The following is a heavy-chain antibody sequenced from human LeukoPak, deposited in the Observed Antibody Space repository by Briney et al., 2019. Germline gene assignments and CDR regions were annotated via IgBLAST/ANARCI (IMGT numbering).Heavy chain of an antibody. CDR1: GFTFSTYA. V-gene: IGHV3-30*04. CDR3: ARDILKYCDY. J-gene: IGHJ4*02. CDR2: ISYDGGNK. Sequence: GGSLGLSCAASGFTFSTYAMHWVRQAPGKGLEWVALISYDGGNKYYADSVKGRFTISRDNSRNTVYLQMNSLRPDDTALYYCARDILKYCDYWGQGALVTVSS.